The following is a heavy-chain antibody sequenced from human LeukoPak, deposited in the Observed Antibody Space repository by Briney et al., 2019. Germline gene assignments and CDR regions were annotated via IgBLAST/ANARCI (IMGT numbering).Heavy chain of an antibody. Sequence: PGGSLRLSCTAAGFTFGDYAMSWVRQAPGKGLEWVGFIRDKTYGGTTEYAASVKGRFTISRDDSKSIAYLQMNSLKTEDTAVYYCTYTYDSTGYYPGTFDYWGQGTLVTVSS. V-gene: IGHV3-49*04. CDR3: TYTYDSTGYYPGTFDY. CDR1: GFTFGDYA. D-gene: IGHD3-22*01. J-gene: IGHJ4*02. CDR2: IRDKTYGGTT.